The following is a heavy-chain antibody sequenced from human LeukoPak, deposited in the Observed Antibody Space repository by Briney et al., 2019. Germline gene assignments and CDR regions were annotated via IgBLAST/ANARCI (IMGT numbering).Heavy chain of an antibody. CDR2: VSGGGGS. CDR1: GFTFSNFV. J-gene: IGHJ4*02. Sequence: GGSLRLSCAASGFTFSNFVMNWVGQAPGKGLEWVSGVSGGGGSYYSDSVKGRFTISRDNSKNVFYLEINNLRVDDTAVYYCAKGAGCLRFVFDSWGQGTLVTVSS. D-gene: IGHD5/OR15-5a*01. CDR3: AKGAGCLRFVFDS. V-gene: IGHV3-23*01.